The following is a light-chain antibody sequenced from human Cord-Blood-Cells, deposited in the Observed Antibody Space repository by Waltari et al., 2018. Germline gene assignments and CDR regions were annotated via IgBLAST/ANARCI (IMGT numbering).Light chain of an antibody. CDR1: SSDVGGYNY. CDR3: SSYTSSSTLV. CDR2: EVS. J-gene: IGLJ1*01. V-gene: IGLV2-14*01. Sequence: QSALTQPASVSGSPGQSITIACTGTSSDVGGYNYVSWYQQHPGKAPKLIIYEVSTRPSGVSNRCSGSKSGNTASLTISGLQAEDEAEYYCSSYTSSSTLVFGTGTKVTVL.